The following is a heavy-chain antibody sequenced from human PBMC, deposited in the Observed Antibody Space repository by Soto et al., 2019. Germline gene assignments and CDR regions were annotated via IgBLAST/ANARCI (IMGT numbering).Heavy chain of an antibody. D-gene: IGHD1-7*01. Sequence: QVQLVQSGAEVKKPGSSVKVSCKASGGTFSSYPISWVRQAPGQGLEWMGRIIPILDITDYAQRFQGRVMITADKSTSTAYMELSSLSSDDTAVYYCARRTSTGTTSGYYFDYWGQGTLVTVSS. J-gene: IGHJ4*02. CDR2: IIPILDIT. V-gene: IGHV1-69*02. CDR1: GGTFSSYP. CDR3: ARRTSTGTTSGYYFDY.